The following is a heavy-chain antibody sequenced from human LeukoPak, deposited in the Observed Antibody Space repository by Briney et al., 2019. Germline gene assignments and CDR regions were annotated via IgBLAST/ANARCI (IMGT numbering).Heavy chain of an antibody. J-gene: IGHJ4*02. Sequence: ASVKVSCKASGYTFTSYGISWVRQAPGQGLEWMGWISAYNGNTKYAQKLQGRVTMTTDTSTSTAYMELRSLRSDDTAVYYCASSPFQYDVWSGWDAFFGYWGQGTLVTVSS. D-gene: IGHD3-3*01. CDR2: ISAYNGNT. CDR3: ASSPFQYDVWSGWDAFFGY. V-gene: IGHV1-18*01. CDR1: GYTFTSYG.